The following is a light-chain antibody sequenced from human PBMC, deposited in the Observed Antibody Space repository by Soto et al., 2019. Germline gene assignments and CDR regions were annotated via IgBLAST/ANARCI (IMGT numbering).Light chain of an antibody. CDR3: CSYAGSSTVV. J-gene: IGLJ2*01. V-gene: IGLV2-23*01. CDR1: SSDVGSYNL. Sequence: QSALTQPASVSGSPGQSITISCTGTSSDVGSYNLVSWYQQHPGKAPKLMIYEGSKRTSGVSNRFSGSKSGNTASLTISGLKAEDEADYYCCSYAGSSTVVFGGGTKLTVL. CDR2: EGS.